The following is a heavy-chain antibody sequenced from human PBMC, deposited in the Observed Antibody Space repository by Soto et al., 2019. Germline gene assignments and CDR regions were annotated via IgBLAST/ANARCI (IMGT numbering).Heavy chain of an antibody. V-gene: IGHV4-30-2*01. J-gene: IGHJ4*02. D-gene: IGHD3-9*01. CDR1: GGSSSSGGYS. CDR2: IYHSGSA. CDR3: ARSVILTGGSYKGLIRLHYFDT. Sequence: TLPLTCAVSGGSSSSGGYSWSWIRKPPGQGLEWIGEIYHSGSAIYTPSLKSRVTLSLDESKNEFSLNVDSVTAADTAVYYCARSVILTGGSYKGLIRLHYFDTWGPGTLVTVPQ.